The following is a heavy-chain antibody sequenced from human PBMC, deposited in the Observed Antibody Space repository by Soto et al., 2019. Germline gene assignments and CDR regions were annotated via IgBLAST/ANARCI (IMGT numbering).Heavy chain of an antibody. Sequence: EVQLVESGGGMVQPGGSLRVSCAASGFTLSSYSMHWVRQAPGKGLEWVSYISGSGGTIYYADSVKGRFTISRDNAKNSLSVQMNSLRDEDTAVYFCARETGLRSSGLSYYFDFWGQGTRFTVSS. J-gene: IGHJ4*02. CDR3: ARETGLRSSGLSYYFDF. CDR1: GFTLSSYS. V-gene: IGHV3-48*02. CDR2: ISGSGGTI. D-gene: IGHD6-19*01.